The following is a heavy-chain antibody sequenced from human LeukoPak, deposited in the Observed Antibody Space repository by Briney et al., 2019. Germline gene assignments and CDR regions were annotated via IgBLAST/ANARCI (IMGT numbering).Heavy chain of an antibody. CDR1: GGSISSSSYY. V-gene: IGHV4-39*01. CDR3: ARSPNSGYDPFDY. J-gene: IGHJ4*02. D-gene: IGHD5-12*01. Sequence: PSETLSLTCTVSGGSISSSSYYWGWIRQPPGTGLEWIGSIYYSGSTYYNPSLKSRVTISVDTSKYQFSLKLSSVTAADTAVYYCARSPNSGYDPFDYWGQGTLVTVSS. CDR2: IYYSGST.